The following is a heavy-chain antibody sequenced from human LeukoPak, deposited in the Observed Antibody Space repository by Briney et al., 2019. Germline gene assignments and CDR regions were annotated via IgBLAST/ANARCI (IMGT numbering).Heavy chain of an antibody. CDR3: AKSEVVAPDYYYGMDV. CDR1: GFTFSSYA. CDR2: ISGSGGST. V-gene: IGHV3-23*01. J-gene: IGHJ6*02. Sequence: PGGSLRLSCAASGFTFSSYAMSWVRQAPGKGLEWVSAISGSGGSTYYADSVKGRFTISRDNSKNTLYLQMNSLRAEDTAVYYCAKSEVVAPDYYYGMDVWGQGTTVTVSS. D-gene: IGHD2-15*01.